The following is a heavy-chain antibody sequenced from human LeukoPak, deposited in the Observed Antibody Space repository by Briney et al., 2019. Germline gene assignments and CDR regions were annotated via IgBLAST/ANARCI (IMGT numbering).Heavy chain of an antibody. J-gene: IGHJ6*02. CDR3: ATRGLSGYYYGMDV. CDR2: ITSAGAT. CDR1: GFTVSRNY. Sequence: GGSLRLSCAASGFTVSRNYMSWARLAPGKGLEWVAIITSAGATHYATSVKARFTISGDDSKNTMYLQMNSLRVEDTAVYYCATRGLSGYYYGMDVWGQGTTVTVSS. V-gene: IGHV3-66*01. D-gene: IGHD3-10*01.